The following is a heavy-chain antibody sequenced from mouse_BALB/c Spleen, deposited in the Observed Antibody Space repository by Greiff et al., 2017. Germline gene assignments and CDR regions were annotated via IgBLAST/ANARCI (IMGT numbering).Heavy chain of an antibody. D-gene: IGHD1-2*01. CDR2: CRNKANDYTT. V-gene: IGHV7-1*02. J-gene: IGHJ4*01. Sequence: EVQLVESGGGLVQPGGSLRLSCATSGFTFSDFYMEWVRQPPGKRLEWIAACRNKANDYTTEYSASVKGRFIVSRDTSQSILYLQMNALRAEDTAIYYCAREHYDGYYAMDYWGQGTSVTVSS. CDR3: AREHYDGYYAMDY. CDR1: GFTFSDFY.